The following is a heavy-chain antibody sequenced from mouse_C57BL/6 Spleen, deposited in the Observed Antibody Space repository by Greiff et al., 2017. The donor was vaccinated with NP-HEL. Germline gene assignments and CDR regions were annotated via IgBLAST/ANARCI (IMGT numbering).Heavy chain of an antibody. CDR2: IYPSDSEP. CDR3: ATGSSGYGFAY. Sequence: QVQLQQPGAELVRPGSSVKLSCKASGYTFTSYWMDWVKQRPGQGLEWIGNIYPSDSEPHYNHKFKDKATLTVDKSSSTASMQLRSLTSEDSAVYYCATGSSGYGFAYWGQGTRVTVSA. CDR1: GYTFTSYW. J-gene: IGHJ3*01. D-gene: IGHD3-2*02. V-gene: IGHV1-61*01.